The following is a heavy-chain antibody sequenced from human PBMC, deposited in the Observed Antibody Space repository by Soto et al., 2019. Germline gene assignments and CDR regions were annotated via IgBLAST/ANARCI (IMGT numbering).Heavy chain of an antibody. J-gene: IGHJ5*02. CDR1: GYTFTSYA. CDR2: INAGNGNA. D-gene: IGHD3-10*01. V-gene: IGHV1-3*01. CDR3: ARDRTRSSAFGGFDP. Sequence: ASVKVSCKASGYTFTSYAMHWVRQAPGQRLEWMGWINAGNGNAKYSQKFQGRVTITRDTSASTAYMELSSLRSEDTAVYYCARDRTRSSAFGGFDPWGQGTLVTVSS.